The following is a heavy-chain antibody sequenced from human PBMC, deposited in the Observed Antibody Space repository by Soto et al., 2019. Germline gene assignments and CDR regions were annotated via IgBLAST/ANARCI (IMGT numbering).Heavy chain of an antibody. CDR1: GYTLTGLS. J-gene: IGHJ6*02. CDR3: ARDNGAGYYYYGMDV. CDR2: INPSGGST. D-gene: IGHD4-17*01. Sequence: ASVKVSCKVSGYTLTGLSMHWVRQAPGKGLEWMGIINPSGGSTSYAQKFQGRVTMTRDTSTSTVYMELSSLRSEDTAVYYCARDNGAGYYYYGMDVWGQGTTVTVSS. V-gene: IGHV1-46*01.